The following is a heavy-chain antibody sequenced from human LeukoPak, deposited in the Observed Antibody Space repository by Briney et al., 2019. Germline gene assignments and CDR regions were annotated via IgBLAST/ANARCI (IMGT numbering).Heavy chain of an antibody. Sequence: SETLSLTCAVYGGSFSGYYWSWIRQPPGKGLEWIGEIKHSGSTNYNPSLKSRVTISVDTSKNQFSLKLSSVTAADTAVYYCARGVLSLRTIDPWGQGTLVTVSS. V-gene: IGHV4-34*01. CDR2: IKHSGST. D-gene: IGHD3-16*01. CDR3: ARGVLSLRTIDP. J-gene: IGHJ5*02. CDR1: GGSFSGYY.